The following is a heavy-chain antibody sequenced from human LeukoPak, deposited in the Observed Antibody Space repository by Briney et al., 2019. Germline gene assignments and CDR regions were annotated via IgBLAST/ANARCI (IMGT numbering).Heavy chain of an antibody. Sequence: PGGSLRLSCAASGFTFSSYSMNWVRQAPGKGLEWVSSISSSSSYIYYADSVKGRFTISRDNAKNSLYLQMNSLRAEDTAVYYCARAILEWLSHYYYYMDVWGKGTTVTVSS. CDR1: GFTFSSYS. D-gene: IGHD3-3*01. J-gene: IGHJ6*03. V-gene: IGHV3-21*01. CDR3: ARAILEWLSHYYYYMDV. CDR2: ISSSSSYI.